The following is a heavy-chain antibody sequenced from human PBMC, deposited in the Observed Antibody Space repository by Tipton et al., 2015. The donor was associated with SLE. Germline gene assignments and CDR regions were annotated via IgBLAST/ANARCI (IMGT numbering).Heavy chain of an antibody. V-gene: IGHV4-4*07. J-gene: IGHJ4*02. D-gene: IGHD3-10*01. CDR1: GGSISNYY. CDR2: IYTSGST. Sequence: TLSLTCTVSGGSISNYYWSWIRQPAGKGLEWIGRIYTSGSTNYNPSLKSRITMSVDTSKNQFSLKLSSVTAADTAVYYCARSAQTYYYGSGSYRYFDYWGQGTLVTVSS. CDR3: ARSAQTYYYGSGSYRYFDY.